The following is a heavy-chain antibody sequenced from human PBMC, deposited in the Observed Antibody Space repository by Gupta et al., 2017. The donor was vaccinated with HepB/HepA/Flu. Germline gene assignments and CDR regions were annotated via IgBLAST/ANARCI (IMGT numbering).Heavy chain of an antibody. CDR1: GFSFGDYS. J-gene: IGHJ6*02. Sequence: EVQLVDSGGGLIQPGRSLRLSCTPSGFSFGDYSMTWVRQAPGKGLEWVGFIRSKAYGETTEYAAPVKGRFTISRDDSKNIAYLQMNSLKTEDTAVYYCTRGYGVFYYYGMDVWGPGTTVTVSS. CDR2: IRSKAYGETT. D-gene: IGHD4-17*01. CDR3: TRGYGVFYYYGMDV. V-gene: IGHV3-49*04.